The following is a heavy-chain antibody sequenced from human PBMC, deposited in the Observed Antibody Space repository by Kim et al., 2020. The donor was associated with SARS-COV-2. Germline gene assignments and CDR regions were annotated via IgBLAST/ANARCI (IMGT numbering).Heavy chain of an antibody. V-gene: IGHV3-30*18. CDR3: AKDLRYCSGGSCYEPVDDLDY. CDR1: GFTFSSYG. Sequence: GGSLRLSCAASGFTFSSYGMHWVRQAPGKGLEWVAVISYDGSNKYYADSVKGRFTISRDNSKNTLYLQMNSLRAEDTAVYYCAKDLRYCSGGSCYEPVDDLDYWGQGTLVTVSS. CDR2: ISYDGSNK. J-gene: IGHJ4*02. D-gene: IGHD2-15*01.